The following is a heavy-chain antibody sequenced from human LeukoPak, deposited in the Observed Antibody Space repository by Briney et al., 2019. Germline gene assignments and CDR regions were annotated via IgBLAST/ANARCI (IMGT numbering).Heavy chain of an antibody. CDR2: IHYSGRT. J-gene: IGHJ6*02. D-gene: IGHD5-12*01. CDR1: GGSISSNY. V-gene: IGHV4-59*01. CDR3: ATEVAPSDHYYYYGMDV. Sequence: PSETLSLTCTVSGGSISSNYWSWVRRPPGKGLEWIGYIHYSGRTNYNPSLKSRVTISVDTSKNQFSLKLSSVNAADTAVYYCATEVAPSDHYYYYGMDVWGQGTTVTVSS.